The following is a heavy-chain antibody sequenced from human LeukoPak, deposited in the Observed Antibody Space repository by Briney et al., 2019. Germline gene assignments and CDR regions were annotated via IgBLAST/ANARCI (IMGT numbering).Heavy chain of an antibody. CDR1: GYTFTGYY. CDR3: AREGLMITFGGVIAIAEHFDY. D-gene: IGHD3-16*02. CDR2: INPNSGGT. Sequence: ASVKVSCKASGYTFTGYYMHWVRQAPGQGLEWMGWINPNSGGTNYAQEFQGRVTMNRDTSTSTVYMELSSLRSEDTAVYYCAREGLMITFGGVIAIAEHFDYWGQGTLVTVSS. J-gene: IGHJ4*02. V-gene: IGHV1-2*02.